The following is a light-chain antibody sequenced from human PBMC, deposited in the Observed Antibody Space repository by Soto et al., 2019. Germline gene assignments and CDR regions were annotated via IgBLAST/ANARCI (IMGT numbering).Light chain of an antibody. V-gene: IGKV1-39*01. CDR2: AAS. CDR1: QSIDRH. Sequence: DILMTQSPSSLSASVGDRVTITCRASQSIDRHLHWYQQRPGGAPKILIYAASSLQRGVPSRFSGSGSGTDFTLTISGLQPDDFATYYCQQSHSNAYTFGQGTKLEIK. J-gene: IGKJ2*01. CDR3: QQSHSNAYT.